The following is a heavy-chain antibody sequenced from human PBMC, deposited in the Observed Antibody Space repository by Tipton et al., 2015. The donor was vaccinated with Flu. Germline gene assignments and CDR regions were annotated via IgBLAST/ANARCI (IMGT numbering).Heavy chain of an antibody. CDR2: IYTSGST. V-gene: IGHV4-61*02. Sequence: TLSLTCTVSGGSISSGSYYWSWIRQPAGKGLEWIGRIYTSGSTNYNPSLKSRVTISVDTSKNQLSLKLSSVTAADTAVYYCARDLFGEKDWFDPWGQGTLVTVSS. CDR3: ARDLFGEKDWFDP. J-gene: IGHJ5*02. CDR1: GGSISSGSYY. D-gene: IGHD3-10*01.